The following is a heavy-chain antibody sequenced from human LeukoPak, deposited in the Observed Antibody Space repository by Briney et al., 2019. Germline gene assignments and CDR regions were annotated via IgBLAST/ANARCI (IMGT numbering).Heavy chain of an antibody. V-gene: IGHV4-34*01. Sequence: PSETLSLTCAVYGGSFSGYYWSWIRQPPGNGLEWIGEINHSGSTNYNPSLKSRVTISVDTSKNQFSLKLSSVTAADTAVYYCARVRAYYDSSGHQAYNWFDPWGQGTLVTVSS. CDR2: INHSGST. J-gene: IGHJ5*02. CDR3: ARVRAYYDSSGHQAYNWFDP. CDR1: GGSFSGYY. D-gene: IGHD3-22*01.